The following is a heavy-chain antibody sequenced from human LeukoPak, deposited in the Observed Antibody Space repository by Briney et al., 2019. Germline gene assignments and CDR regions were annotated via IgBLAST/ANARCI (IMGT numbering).Heavy chain of an antibody. Sequence: GGSLRLSCAASGFTFSSYWMSWVRQAPGKGVEWVANIKQDGSEKYYVDSVKGRFTISRDNAKNSLYLQMNSLRAADTGVYYCARARHRSGRNFDCWGQGTLVTVSS. V-gene: IGHV3-7*01. D-gene: IGHD6-19*01. J-gene: IGHJ4*02. CDR1: GFTFSSYW. CDR2: IKQDGSEK. CDR3: ARARHRSGRNFDC.